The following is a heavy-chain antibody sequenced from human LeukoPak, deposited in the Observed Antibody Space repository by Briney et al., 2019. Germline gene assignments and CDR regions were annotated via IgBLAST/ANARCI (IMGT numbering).Heavy chain of an antibody. CDR1: GGSISSGGYS. V-gene: IGHV4-30-2*02. Sequence: PSETLSLTCAVSGGSISSGGYSWSWIRQPPGKGLEWIGYIYHSGSTYYNPSLKSRVTISVDRSKNQFSLKLSSVTAADTAVYYCASENRYSYGYYYYYGMDVWGQGTTVTVSS. J-gene: IGHJ6*02. CDR3: ASENRYSYGYYYYYGMDV. CDR2: IYHSGST. D-gene: IGHD5-18*01.